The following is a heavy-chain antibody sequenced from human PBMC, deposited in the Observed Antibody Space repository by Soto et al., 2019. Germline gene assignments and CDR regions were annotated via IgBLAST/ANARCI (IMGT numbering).Heavy chain of an antibody. J-gene: IGHJ3*02. CDR1: GFTFSSYS. Sequence: GGSLRLSCAASGFTFSSYSMNWVRQAPGKGLEWVSYISSSSSTIYYADSVKGRFTISRDNAKNSLYLQMNRLRDEDTAVYYCARGAKAAFDIWGQGTMVTVSS. D-gene: IGHD5-12*01. CDR3: ARGAKAAFDI. V-gene: IGHV3-48*02. CDR2: ISSSSSTI.